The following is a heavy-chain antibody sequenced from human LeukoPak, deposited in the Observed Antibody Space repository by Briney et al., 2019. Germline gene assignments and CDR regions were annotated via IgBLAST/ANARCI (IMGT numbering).Heavy chain of an antibody. Sequence: GGSLRLSCAASGFTFRSYAMHWVRQAPGKGLEWVANIKQDGNEKYYVDSVKGRFTISRDNAKNSLDLQMNSLRAEDTAIYYCARDTLGEGEDANYAVYYFDYWGQGTLVTVSS. V-gene: IGHV3-7*01. CDR3: ARDTLGEGEDANYAVYYFDY. CDR1: GFTFRSYA. CDR2: IKQDGNEK. J-gene: IGHJ4*02. D-gene: IGHD4/OR15-4a*01.